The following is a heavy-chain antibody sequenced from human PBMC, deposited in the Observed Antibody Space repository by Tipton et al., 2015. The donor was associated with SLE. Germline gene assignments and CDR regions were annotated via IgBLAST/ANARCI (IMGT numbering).Heavy chain of an antibody. CDR2: ISYDGSLK. D-gene: IGHD1/OR15-1a*01. CDR1: GFTFRNFA. CDR3: ATWEHLDSFYMDV. Sequence: SLRLSCVGSGFTFRNFAMHWVRQAPGKGLEWVAFISYDGSLKSYADSVRGRFTISRDNARNTLYLQMNGLRAEDTAVYYCATWEHLDSFYMDVWGKGTTVSVSS. J-gene: IGHJ6*03. V-gene: IGHV3-33*03.